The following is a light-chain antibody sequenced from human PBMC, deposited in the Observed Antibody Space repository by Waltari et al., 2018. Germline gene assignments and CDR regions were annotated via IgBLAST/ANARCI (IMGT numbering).Light chain of an antibody. Sequence: EIVMTQSPVTLSVSPGERATLSCRASQSISSNLAWYQQKPGQAPRLLISGASTRATGVPARFSGSVSGTEFTLTIISLQSEDFAVYYCQQYDDWWTFGQGTKVEIK. V-gene: IGKV3-15*01. CDR1: QSISSN. J-gene: IGKJ1*01. CDR3: QQYDDWWT. CDR2: GAS.